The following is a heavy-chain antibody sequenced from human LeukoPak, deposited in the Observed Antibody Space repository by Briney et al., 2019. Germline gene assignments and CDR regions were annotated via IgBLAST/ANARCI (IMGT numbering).Heavy chain of an antibody. CDR3: ARESSSSYPY. V-gene: IGHV3-74*01. D-gene: IGHD6-13*01. CDR1: GFTFSSYW. J-gene: IGHJ4*02. Sequence: GGSLRLSCAASGFTFSSYWMHWVRHAPGKGLMWVSRINSDGNITNYADSMKGRFTISRDNAKNTLSLQMNSLRAEDTAVYYCARESSSSYPYWGQGTLVTVSS. CDR2: INSDGNIT.